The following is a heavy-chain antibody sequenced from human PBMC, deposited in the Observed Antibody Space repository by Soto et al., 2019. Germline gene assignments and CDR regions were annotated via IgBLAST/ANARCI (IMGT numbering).Heavy chain of an antibody. CDR1: GFSLSTSGVG. V-gene: IGHV2-5*01. CDR3: GAAGPSCYSCYFDY. J-gene: IGHJ4*02. D-gene: IGHD2-15*01. CDR2: IYWNDDK. Sequence: QITLKESGPTLVNPTQTLTLTCTFSGFSLSTSGVGVGWIRQPPGKALEWLALIYWNDDKRYSPSLKSRLTITKDTSKNQVVLTMTNMDPVDTATYYCGAAGPSCYSCYFDYWGQGTLVTVSS.